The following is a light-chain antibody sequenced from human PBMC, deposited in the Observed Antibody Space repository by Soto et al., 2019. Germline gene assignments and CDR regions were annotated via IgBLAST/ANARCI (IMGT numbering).Light chain of an antibody. CDR2: TDR. J-gene: IGLJ2*01. V-gene: IGLV1-44*01. CDR1: GSNSGTNT. CDR3: AAWDGTLNVVL. Sequence: QAVVTQPPSASGTPGQRVTISCSGSGSNSGTNTVNWYKQVPGTAPTLLIYTDRQRPAGVPDRFSGSRSGTSASLAISWLQSEDEADYYCAAWDGTLNVVLFGGGTKLTVL.